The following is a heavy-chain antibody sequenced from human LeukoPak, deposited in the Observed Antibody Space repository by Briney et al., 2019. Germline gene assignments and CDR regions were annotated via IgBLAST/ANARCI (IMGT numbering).Heavy chain of an antibody. CDR3: ARDSFESYYYDSSGAEVAFDI. CDR1: GGSISSSSYY. V-gene: IGHV4-39*07. Sequence: SETLSLTCTVSGGSISSSSYYWGWIRQPPGKGLEWIGSIYYSGSTYYNPSLKSRVTISVDTSKNQFSLKLSSVTAADTAVYYCARDSFESYYYDSSGAEVAFDIWGQGTMVTVSS. CDR2: IYYSGST. D-gene: IGHD3-22*01. J-gene: IGHJ3*02.